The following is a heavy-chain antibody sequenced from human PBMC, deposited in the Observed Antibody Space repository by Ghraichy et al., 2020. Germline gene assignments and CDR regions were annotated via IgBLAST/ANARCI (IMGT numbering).Heavy chain of an antibody. CDR3: AREGGSGKRGRYFDL. CDR2: INHSGST. CDR1: GGSFSGYY. J-gene: IGHJ2*01. Sequence: SETLSLTCAVYGGSFSGYYWSWIRQPPGKGLEWIGEINHSGSTNYNPSLKSRVTISVDTSKNQFSLKLSSVTAADTAVYYCAREGGSGKRGRYFDLWARGTLVTVSS. D-gene: IGHD6-25*01. V-gene: IGHV4-34*01.